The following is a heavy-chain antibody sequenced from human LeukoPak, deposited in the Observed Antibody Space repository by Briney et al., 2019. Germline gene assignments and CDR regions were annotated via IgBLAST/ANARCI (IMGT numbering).Heavy chain of an antibody. CDR3: ARGNYYYGMDV. Sequence: PSETLSLTCTVSGGSISSYYWSWIRQPPGKGLEWIGYIYYSGSTNYNPSLKSRVTMSVDTSKNQISLRLTSVTAADTAVYYCARGNYYYGMDVWGQGTTVTVSS. J-gene: IGHJ6*02. CDR2: IYYSGST. V-gene: IGHV4-59*12. CDR1: GGSISSYY.